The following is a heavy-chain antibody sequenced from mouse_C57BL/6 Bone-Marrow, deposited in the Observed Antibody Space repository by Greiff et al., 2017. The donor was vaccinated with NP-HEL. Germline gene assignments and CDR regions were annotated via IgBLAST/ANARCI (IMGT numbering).Heavy chain of an antibody. CDR3: ARKNYYGSSSDY. D-gene: IGHD1-1*01. CDR2: IDPSDSYT. J-gene: IGHJ2*01. CDR1: GYTFTSYW. Sequence: VQLQQPGAELVKPGASVKLSCKASGYTFTSYWMQWVKQRPGQGLEWIGEIDPSDSYTNYNQKFKGKATLTVDTSSSTAYMQLSSLTSEDSAVDYCARKNYYGSSSDYWGQGTTLTVSS. V-gene: IGHV1-50*01.